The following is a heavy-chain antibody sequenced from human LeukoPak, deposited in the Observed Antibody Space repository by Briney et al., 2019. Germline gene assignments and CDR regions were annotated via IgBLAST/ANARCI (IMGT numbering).Heavy chain of an antibody. Sequence: TSETLSLTCAVYGGSFSGYYWGWIRQPPGRGLEWIGSIYYSGSTYYNPSLKSRVTISVDTSKNQFSLKLSSVTAADTAVYYCARGGYYGSGNDFRFDPWGQGTLVTVSS. CDR2: IYYSGST. D-gene: IGHD3-10*01. CDR3: ARGGYYGSGNDFRFDP. J-gene: IGHJ5*02. V-gene: IGHV4-34*01. CDR1: GGSFSGYY.